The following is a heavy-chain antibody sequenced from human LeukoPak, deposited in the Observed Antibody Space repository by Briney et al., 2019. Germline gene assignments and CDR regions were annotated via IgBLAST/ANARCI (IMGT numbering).Heavy chain of an antibody. J-gene: IGHJ5*02. CDR3: AREAVTIFGLVRTQTTKRPHRFDP. CDR2: INPSGGST. CDR1: GYTFTSHH. Sequence: AASVKVSFKASGYTFTSHHIHWVRQAPGQGLEWMGIINPSGGSTNYMQNFQGRVTMTRDMSTSTVYMELSSLRSEDTAMYYCAREAVTIFGLVRTQTTKRPHRFDPWGQGTLVTVSS. V-gene: IGHV1-46*01. D-gene: IGHD3-3*01.